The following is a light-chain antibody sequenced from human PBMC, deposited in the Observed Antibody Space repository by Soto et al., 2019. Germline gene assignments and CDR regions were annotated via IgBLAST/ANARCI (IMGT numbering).Light chain of an antibody. Sequence: EIVMTQSPATLSVSPGERATLSCRASQSVSSNLAWYQQKPGQAPRLLIYGASIRATGIPARFSGSGSGTEFTLTISSLQAEDFAVYYCQQYNNWPGYTFGQGTMLVSK. CDR2: GAS. CDR3: QQYNNWPGYT. V-gene: IGKV3D-15*01. CDR1: QSVSSN. J-gene: IGKJ2*01.